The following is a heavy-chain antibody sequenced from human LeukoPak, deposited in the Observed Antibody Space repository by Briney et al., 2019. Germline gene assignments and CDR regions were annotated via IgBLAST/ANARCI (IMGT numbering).Heavy chain of an antibody. Sequence: GGSLRLSCAASGFTFSDYYMSWIRQAPGKGLEWVSYISSSGSTIYYADSVKGRFTISRDNAKNSLYLQMNSLRAEDTAVYYCARDTARPRTRFDPWGQGTLVTVSS. J-gene: IGHJ5*02. CDR2: ISSSGSTI. CDR1: GFTFSDYY. D-gene: IGHD6-6*01. V-gene: IGHV3-11*01. CDR3: ARDTARPRTRFDP.